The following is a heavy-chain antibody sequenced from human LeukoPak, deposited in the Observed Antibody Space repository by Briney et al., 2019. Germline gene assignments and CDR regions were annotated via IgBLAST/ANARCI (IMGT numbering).Heavy chain of an antibody. CDR1: GFTFSSYA. Sequence: PGGSLRLSCAASGFTFSSYAMSWVRQAPGKGLEWVSAISGSGGSTYYADSVKGRFTISRDNSKNTLYLQMNSLRAEDTAVHYCATTKAPWSYPGRWYFDYWGQGTLVTVSS. CDR2: ISGSGGST. CDR3: ATTKAPWSYPGRWYFDY. V-gene: IGHV3-23*01. J-gene: IGHJ4*02. D-gene: IGHD1-26*01.